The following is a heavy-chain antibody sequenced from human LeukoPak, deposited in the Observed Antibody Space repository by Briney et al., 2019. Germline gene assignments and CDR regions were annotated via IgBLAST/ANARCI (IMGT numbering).Heavy chain of an antibody. V-gene: IGHV3-30*18. J-gene: IGHJ4*02. CDR1: GFTFSSYG. CDR2: ISHDGSEK. D-gene: IGHD2-21*02. CDR3: AKEKVATTLRYYDN. Sequence: GGSLRLSCAASGFTFSSYGMHWVRQAPGKGLEWLAVISHDGSEKYYADSVKGRFTISRDNSKNTVDLQMNSLRDDDTAVYYCAKEKVATTLRYYDNWGQGTLVTVSS.